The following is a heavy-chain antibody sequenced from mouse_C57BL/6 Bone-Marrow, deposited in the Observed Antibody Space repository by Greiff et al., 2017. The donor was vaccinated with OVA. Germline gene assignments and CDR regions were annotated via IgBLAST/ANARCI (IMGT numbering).Heavy chain of an antibody. Sequence: EVQLQESGGDLVKPGGSLKLSCAASGFTFSSYGMSWVRQTPDKRLEWVATISSGGSYTYYPDSVKGRFTISRDNAKNTLYLQMSSLKSEDTAMYYCASRIYDGYYGYAMDYWGQGTSVTVSS. CDR2: ISSGGSYT. D-gene: IGHD2-3*01. CDR3: ASRIYDGYYGYAMDY. V-gene: IGHV5-6*01. CDR1: GFTFSSYG. J-gene: IGHJ4*01.